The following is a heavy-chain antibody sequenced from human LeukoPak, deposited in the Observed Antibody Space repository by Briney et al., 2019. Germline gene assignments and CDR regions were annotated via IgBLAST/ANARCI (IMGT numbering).Heavy chain of an antibody. D-gene: IGHD2-2*01. J-gene: IGHJ4*02. CDR2: ISYHGSIGSST. Sequence: PGGSLRLSCAASGFTFSNYAMHWVRQAPGKGLEWVAFISYHGSIGSSTYYADSVKGRFTLSRDNSKNTMFLQMNSLRTEDTALYYCVRDRRYCSGSSCYDGDHFDYWGQGTLVIVSS. CDR3: VRDRRYCSGSSCYDGDHFDY. CDR1: GFTFSNYA. V-gene: IGHV3-30*04.